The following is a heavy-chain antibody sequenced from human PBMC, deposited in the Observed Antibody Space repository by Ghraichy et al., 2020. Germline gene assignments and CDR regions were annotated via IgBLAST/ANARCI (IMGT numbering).Heavy chain of an antibody. CDR3: ARDMYSSSSGLVAFDI. V-gene: IGHV3-33*01. D-gene: IGHD6-6*01. CDR2: IWYDGSNK. CDR1: GFTFSSYG. J-gene: IGHJ3*02. Sequence: GGSLRLSCAASGFTFSSYGMHWVRQAPGKGLEWVAVIWYDGSNKYYADSVKGRFTISRDNSKNTLYLQMNSLRAEDTAVYYCARDMYSSSSGLVAFDIWGQGTMVTVSS.